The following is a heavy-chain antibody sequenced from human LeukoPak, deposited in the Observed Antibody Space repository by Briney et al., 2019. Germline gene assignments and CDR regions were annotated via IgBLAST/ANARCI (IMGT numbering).Heavy chain of an antibody. D-gene: IGHD7-27*01. CDR2: TYYRSKWYY. V-gene: IGHV6-1*01. CDR1: GDSVSSNNAA. Sequence: SQTLSLTCAISGDSVSSNNAAWNWIRQSPSRGLEWLGRTYYRSKWYYHYAVSVKSRITIKTDTSKNRFSLQLNFVTPDDTAVYYCVRSHNGDIDYWGQGTLVTVSS. CDR3: VRSHNGDIDY. J-gene: IGHJ4*02.